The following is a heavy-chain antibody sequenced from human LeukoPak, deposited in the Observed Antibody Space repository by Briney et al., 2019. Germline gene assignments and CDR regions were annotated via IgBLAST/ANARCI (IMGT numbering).Heavy chain of an antibody. Sequence: GASVKVSCKASGYTFTSYGISWVRQAPGQGLEWMGWISAYNGNTNYAQKLQGRVTMTTDTSTSTAYMELRSLRSDDTAVYHCARDLGYYGSGSYYASSGLGSWGQGTLVTVSS. J-gene: IGHJ5*02. CDR2: ISAYNGNT. CDR1: GYTFTSYG. V-gene: IGHV1-18*01. D-gene: IGHD3-10*01. CDR3: ARDLGYYGSGSYYASSGLGS.